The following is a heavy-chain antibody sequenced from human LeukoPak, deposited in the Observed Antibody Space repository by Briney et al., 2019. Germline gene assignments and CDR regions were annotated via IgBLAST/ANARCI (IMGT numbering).Heavy chain of an antibody. Sequence: KPSETLSLTCTVSTGSINSYYWSWIRQPPGKGLEWIGYIDYSGSINYNPSLKSRVTISVDTSKNQFSLQLGSVTAADTAVYYCARHIIYSKKPSFDHWGQGTLVTVSS. CDR2: IDYSGSI. V-gene: IGHV4-59*01. J-gene: IGHJ4*02. CDR1: TGSINSYY. CDR3: ARHIIYSKKPSFDH. D-gene: IGHD4-11*01.